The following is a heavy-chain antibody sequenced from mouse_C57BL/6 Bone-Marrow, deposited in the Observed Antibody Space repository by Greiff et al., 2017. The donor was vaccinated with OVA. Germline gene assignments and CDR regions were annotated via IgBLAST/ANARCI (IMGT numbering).Heavy chain of an antibody. CDR3: SRWAGRRDAMDY. CDR1: GYTFTDYE. CDR2: IDPETGGT. Sequence: QVQLQQSGAELVRPGASVTLSCKASGYTFTDYEMHWVKQTPVHGLEWIGAIDPETGGTTYNQKFKGKAILTADKSSSTAYMDLLSLTSEDSAVYYCSRWAGRRDAMDYWGQGTSVTVSS. D-gene: IGHD3-3*01. V-gene: IGHV1-15*01. J-gene: IGHJ4*01.